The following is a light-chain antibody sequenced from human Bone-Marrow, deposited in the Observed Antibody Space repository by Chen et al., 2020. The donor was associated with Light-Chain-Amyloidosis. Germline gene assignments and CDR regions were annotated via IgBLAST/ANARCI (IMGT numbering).Light chain of an antibody. CDR2: EVT. J-gene: IGLJ1*01. V-gene: IGLV2-14*01. Sequence: QSALTQPASVSGSPGQSITLSCTGTISDVGGDNHVSWYQQHSDKAPKLMIYEVTNRPSWVPDRFSGSKSDNTASLTISGLQTEDEADYFCSSYTITNTLVFGRGTRVTVL. CDR1: ISDVGGDNH. CDR3: SSYTITNTLV.